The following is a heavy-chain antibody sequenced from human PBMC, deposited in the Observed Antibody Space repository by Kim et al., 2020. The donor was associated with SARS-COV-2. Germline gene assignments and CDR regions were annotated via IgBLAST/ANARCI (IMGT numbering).Heavy chain of an antibody. CDR1: GFTFSSYD. V-gene: IGHV3-23*01. CDR3: ARGRAGAY. J-gene: IGHJ4*02. Sequence: GGSLRLSCAASGFTFSSYDMTWVRQAPGKGLEWVSVISGSGGGTYHADSVKGRFSTSRDNSQNTLYLQMNSLRAEDTAVYYCARGRAGAYWGQGILVTVSP. D-gene: IGHD6-13*01. CDR2: ISGSGGGT.